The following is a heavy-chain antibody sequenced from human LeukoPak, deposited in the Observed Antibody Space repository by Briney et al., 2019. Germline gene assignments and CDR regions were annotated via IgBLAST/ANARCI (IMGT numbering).Heavy chain of an antibody. J-gene: IGHJ5*02. CDR3: ARESITMVTYNWFDP. Sequence: SVKVSCKASGGTFSSYAISWVRQAPGQGLEWMGRIIPILGIANYAQKFQGRVTITADKSTSTAYMELSSLRSEDTAVYYCARESITMVTYNWFDPWGQGTLVTVSS. D-gene: IGHD3-10*01. CDR2: IIPILGIA. V-gene: IGHV1-69*04. CDR1: GGTFSSYA.